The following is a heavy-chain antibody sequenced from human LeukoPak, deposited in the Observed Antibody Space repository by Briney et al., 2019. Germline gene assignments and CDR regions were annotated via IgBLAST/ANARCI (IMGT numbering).Heavy chain of an antibody. J-gene: IGHJ4*02. CDR3: ATLGVVVPAAIFDY. V-gene: IGHV3-30*02. Sequence: GGSLRLSCAASGFTFSSYGMHWVRQAPGKGLEWVAFIRYDGSNKYYADSVKGRFTISRDNSKNTLYLQMNSLRAEDTAVYYCATLGVVVPAAIFDYWGQGTLVTVSS. CDR2: IRYDGSNK. D-gene: IGHD2-2*01. CDR1: GFTFSSYG.